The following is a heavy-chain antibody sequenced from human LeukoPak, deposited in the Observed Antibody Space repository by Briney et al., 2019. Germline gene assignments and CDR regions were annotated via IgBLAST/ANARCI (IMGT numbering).Heavy chain of an antibody. CDR1: GFTFSAYE. CDR2: ISSSDSTI. D-gene: IGHD6-13*01. J-gene: IGHJ3*02. V-gene: IGHV3-48*03. CDR3: ARERYSTIQNDALDI. Sequence: GGSLRLSCAASGFTFSAYEMNWVRQAPGKGLEWVSYISSSDSTIYYADSVKGRFTISRDNAKNSLYLQMNSLRAEDTAVYYCARERYSTIQNDALDIWGQGTMVTVSS.